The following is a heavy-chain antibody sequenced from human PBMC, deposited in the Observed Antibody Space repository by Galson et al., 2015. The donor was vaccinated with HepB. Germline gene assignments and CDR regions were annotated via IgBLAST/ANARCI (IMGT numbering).Heavy chain of an antibody. Sequence: SVKVSCKASGYTFTGYYMHWVRQAPGQGLEWMGWINPNSGGTNYAQKFQGRVTMTRDTSISTAYMELSRLRSDDTAVYYCARAPVRLRITMVRGVINWFDPWGQGTLVTVSS. V-gene: IGHV1-2*02. CDR3: ARAPVRLRITMVRGVINWFDP. D-gene: IGHD3-10*01. CDR2: INPNSGGT. CDR1: GYTFTGYY. J-gene: IGHJ5*02.